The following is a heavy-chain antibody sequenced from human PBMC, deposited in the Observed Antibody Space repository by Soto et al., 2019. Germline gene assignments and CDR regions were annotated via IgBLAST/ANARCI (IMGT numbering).Heavy chain of an antibody. D-gene: IGHD3-22*01. V-gene: IGHV2-5*02. CDR3: AHTLYYYDSSGYYDWFDP. CDR1: GFSLSTSGVG. J-gene: IGHJ5*02. Sequence: QITLKESGPTLVKPTQTLTLTCTFSGFSLSTSGVGVGWIRQPPGKALEWLALIYWDDDKRYSPSLKSRLTITKDTSKNQVVLTMTNMDPVDTATYYCAHTLYYYDSSGYYDWFDPWGQGTLVTVSS. CDR2: IYWDDDK.